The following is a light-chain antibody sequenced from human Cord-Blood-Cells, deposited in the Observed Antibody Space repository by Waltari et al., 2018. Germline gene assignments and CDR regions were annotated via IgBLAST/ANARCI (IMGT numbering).Light chain of an antibody. J-gene: IGLJ2*01. CDR3: SSYTSSSTLV. Sequence: QSALTQPASVSGSPGQSLTISCTGTSSDVGGYNYVPWYQQHPRKAPKLMIYDVSNRPSGVSNRFSGSKSGNTASLTISGLQAEDEADYYCSSYTSSSTLVFGGGTKLTVL. V-gene: IGLV2-14*03. CDR2: DVS. CDR1: SSDVGGYNY.